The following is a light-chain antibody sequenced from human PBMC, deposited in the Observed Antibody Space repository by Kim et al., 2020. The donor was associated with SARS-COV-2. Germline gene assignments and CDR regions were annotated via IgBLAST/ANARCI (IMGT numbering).Light chain of an antibody. Sequence: APGKTARITCGGNNIGSKSVHWYQQKPGQAPVLVIYYDSDRPSGIPERFSGSNSGNTATLTISRVEAGDEADYYCQVWDRSSDHYVFGTGTKVTVL. CDR1: NIGSKS. CDR3: QVWDRSSDHYV. CDR2: YDS. J-gene: IGLJ1*01. V-gene: IGLV3-21*04.